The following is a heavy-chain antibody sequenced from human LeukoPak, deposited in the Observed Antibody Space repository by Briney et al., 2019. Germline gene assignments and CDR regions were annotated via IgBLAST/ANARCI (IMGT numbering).Heavy chain of an antibody. Sequence: GGSLRLSCAASGFTFSSYAMHWVRQAPGQGLEWMGIINPSGSGTSYAQKFQGRVTITRDTSASTAYMELSSLRSEDTAVYYCARDRRGDRYFDYWGQGTLVTVSS. CDR2: INPSGSGT. V-gene: IGHV1-46*01. CDR3: ARDRRGDRYFDY. CDR1: GFTFSSYA. J-gene: IGHJ4*02.